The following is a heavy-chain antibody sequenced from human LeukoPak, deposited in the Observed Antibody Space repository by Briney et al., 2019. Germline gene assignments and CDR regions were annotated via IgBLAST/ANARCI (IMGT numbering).Heavy chain of an antibody. CDR3: ARDRGNWNYLGYFDY. CDR1: GGSISSGSYY. J-gene: IGHJ4*02. Sequence: PSQTLSLTCTVSGGSISSGSYYWRWIRQPAGKGLEWIGRIYTSGSTNYNPSRKSRVTISVDTSKNQFSLKLSSVTAADTAVYYCARDRGNWNYLGYFDYWGQGTLVTVSS. V-gene: IGHV4-61*02. CDR2: IYTSGST. D-gene: IGHD1-7*01.